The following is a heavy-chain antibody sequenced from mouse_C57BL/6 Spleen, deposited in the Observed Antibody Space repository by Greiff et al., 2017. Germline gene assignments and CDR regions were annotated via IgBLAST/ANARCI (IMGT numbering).Heavy chain of an antibody. CDR3: GKKGDYDHGGYFDY. J-gene: IGHJ2*01. D-gene: IGHD2-4*01. CDR2: INPSSGYT. V-gene: IGHV1-7*01. Sequence: QVQLKQSGAELAKPGASVKLSCKASGYTFTSYWMHWVKQRPGQGLEWIGYINPSSGYTKYNQKFKDKATLTAVKSSSTAYMQLSSLTYEDSAFYYCGKKGDYDHGGYFDYWGQGTTLTGSS. CDR1: GYTFTSYW.